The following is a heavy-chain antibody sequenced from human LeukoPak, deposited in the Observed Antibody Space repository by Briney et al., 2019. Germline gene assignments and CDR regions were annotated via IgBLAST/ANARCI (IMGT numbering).Heavy chain of an antibody. CDR3: ARESYDSSGYYGD. CDR1: GLTLSNYW. D-gene: IGHD3-22*01. Sequence: GGSLRLSCAASGLTLSNYWMHWVRQAPGKGLVWVSRMNSDGSGTSYADSVKGRFTISRDNAKNTLYLQMNSLRAEDTGVYYCARESYDSSGYYGDWGQGTLVTVSS. V-gene: IGHV3-74*01. J-gene: IGHJ4*02. CDR2: MNSDGSGT.